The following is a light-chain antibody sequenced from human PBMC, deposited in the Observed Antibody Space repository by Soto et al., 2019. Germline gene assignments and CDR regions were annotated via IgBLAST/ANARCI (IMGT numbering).Light chain of an antibody. V-gene: IGLV1-44*01. CDR2: TNN. CDR3: ATWDDSLNAVV. J-gene: IGLJ2*01. CDR1: SSNIGSNT. Sequence: QAVVTQPPSASGTPGQRVSISCSGSSSNIGSNTVNWYQQLPGTAPKLLIYTNNQRPSGVPDRFSGSKSGTSASLAISGLRSVDEADYYCATWDDSLNAVVFGGGTKVTVL.